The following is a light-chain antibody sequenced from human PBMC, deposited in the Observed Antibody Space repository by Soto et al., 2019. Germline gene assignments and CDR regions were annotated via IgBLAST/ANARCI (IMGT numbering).Light chain of an antibody. J-gene: IGKJ1*01. Sequence: DSVLMQVPAALSLSPGERATLSCRASQTVSTTYLAWYQQKPGQAPRLLIFGASSRATGIPDRFIGSGSGTDFTLTISRLEPEDFAVYYCQQYGSSPTTFGQGTKV. V-gene: IGKV3-20*01. CDR2: GAS. CDR3: QQYGSSPTT. CDR1: QTVSTTY.